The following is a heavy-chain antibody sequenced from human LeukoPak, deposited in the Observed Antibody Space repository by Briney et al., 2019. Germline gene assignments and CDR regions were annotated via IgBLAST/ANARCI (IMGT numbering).Heavy chain of an antibody. CDR3: AKGQELDDGVFDS. J-gene: IGHJ4*02. D-gene: IGHD1-1*01. CDR1: GFTFSSYS. V-gene: IGHV3-21*04. Sequence: GGSLRLSCAASGFTFSSYSMNWVRQAPGKGLEWVSSISSSSNFIYYADSVKGRFTISRDNSKKTLYLQMNSLRVEDTAIYYCAKGQELDDGVFDSWGQGTLVTVSS. CDR2: ISSSSNFI.